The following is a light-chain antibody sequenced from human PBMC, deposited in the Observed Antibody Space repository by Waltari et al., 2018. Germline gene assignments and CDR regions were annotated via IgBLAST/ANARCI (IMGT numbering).Light chain of an antibody. J-gene: IGLJ1*01. CDR2: EIT. V-gene: IGLV2-23*02. CDR1: SSDVGNYHL. Sequence: QSGLTQPASVSGSPGQSITISCTGTSSDVGNYHLVPWSHQYPGKAPKLLVYEITRRAAGVPVLFVGSKPGNTASLTIIGLQSGDQADYYCCSYAGVGIYVFGTRTKVTVL. CDR3: CSYAGVGIYV.